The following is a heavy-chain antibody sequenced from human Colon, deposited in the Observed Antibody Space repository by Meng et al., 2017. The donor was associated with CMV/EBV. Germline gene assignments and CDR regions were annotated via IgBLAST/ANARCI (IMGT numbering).Heavy chain of an antibody. CDR3: ARAPLVGSIGSCSGDTCYFDY. V-gene: IGHV3-21*01. J-gene: IGHJ4*02. CDR1: GFTFSNSYT. CDR2: ISSSSTYI. Sequence: GESLKISCVGSGFTFSNSYTMHWVRQAPGRGLEWVSSISSSSTYIYYADSVRGRFTISRDNAKNSLYLQMNSLRADDAAVYYCARAPLVGSIGSCSGDTCYFDYWGQGTLVPSPQ. D-gene: IGHD2-15*01.